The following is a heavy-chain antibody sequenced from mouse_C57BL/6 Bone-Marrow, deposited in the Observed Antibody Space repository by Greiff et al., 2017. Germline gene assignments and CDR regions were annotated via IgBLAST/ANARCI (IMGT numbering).Heavy chain of an antibody. CDR2: IYPGDGDT. J-gene: IGHJ3*01. D-gene: IGHD2-12*01. Sequence: VKLMESGPELVKPGASVKISCKASGYAFSSSWMNWVKQRPGKGLEWIGRIYPGDGDTNYNGKFKGKATLTADKSSSTAYMQLSSLTSEDSAVYFCARSYYSCAYWGQGTLVTVSA. CDR1: GYAFSSSW. CDR3: ARSYYSCAY. V-gene: IGHV1-82*01.